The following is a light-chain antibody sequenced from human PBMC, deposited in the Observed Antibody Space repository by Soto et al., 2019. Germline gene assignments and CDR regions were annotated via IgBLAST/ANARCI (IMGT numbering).Light chain of an antibody. CDR2: SDD. CDR3: ASWDDSLTLV. CDR1: NSNIGGKA. V-gene: IGLV1-44*01. Sequence: QSVLTQPPSASGTPGQRVTISCSGSNSNIGGKAVTWYQQIPVTAPKVVIHSDDQRPSGVPDRFSGSKSGNSASLAISAVQSEDAADYFCASWDDSLTLVFGGGTQLTVL. J-gene: IGLJ2*01.